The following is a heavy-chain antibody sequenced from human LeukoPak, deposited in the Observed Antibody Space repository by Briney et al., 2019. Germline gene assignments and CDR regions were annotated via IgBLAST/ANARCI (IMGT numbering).Heavy chain of an antibody. J-gene: IGHJ6*02. CDR1: GYTFTGYY. CDR3: ARGLGPHTKPSSSWYVPPYYYYYGMDV. D-gene: IGHD6-13*01. V-gene: IGHV1-2*02. Sequence: ASVKVSCKASGYTFTGYYMHWVRQAPGQGLEWMGWINPNSGGTNYAQKFQGRVIMTRDTSISTAYMELSRLRSDDTAVYYCARGLGPHTKPSSSWYVPPYYYYYGMDVWGQGTTVTVSS. CDR2: INPNSGGT.